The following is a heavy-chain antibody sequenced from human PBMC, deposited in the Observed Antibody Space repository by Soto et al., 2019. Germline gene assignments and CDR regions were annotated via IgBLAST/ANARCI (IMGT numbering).Heavy chain of an antibody. CDR3: ATGNVDSMLEY. J-gene: IGHJ4*02. D-gene: IGHD3-3*01. CDR1: DGSISTYDW. V-gene: IGHV4-4*02. Sequence: PSETLSLTCVVSDGSISTYDWWTWVRQPPGKGLEWIGKMFHSGGADYSPSLKSRVTISADSSKNHFSLGLTAVTAADTAVYYCATGNVDSMLEYWGQGTQVTAPQ. CDR2: MFHSGGA.